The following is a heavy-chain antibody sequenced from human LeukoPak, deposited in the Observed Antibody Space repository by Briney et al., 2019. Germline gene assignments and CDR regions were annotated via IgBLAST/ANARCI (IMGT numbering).Heavy chain of an antibody. D-gene: IGHD3-22*01. CDR3: AKDVDDSSGYYRTTYFDY. V-gene: IGHV3-30*02. CDR1: GFTFTTYG. J-gene: IGHJ4*02. CDR2: IQNDEIDK. Sequence: GGSLRLSCAASGFTFTTYGMHWVRQAPGKGLEWVAFIQNDEIDKFYADSVKGRFTISRDNSKNTLYLQMNSLRAEDTAVYYCAKDVDDSSGYYRTTYFDYWGQGTLVTVSS.